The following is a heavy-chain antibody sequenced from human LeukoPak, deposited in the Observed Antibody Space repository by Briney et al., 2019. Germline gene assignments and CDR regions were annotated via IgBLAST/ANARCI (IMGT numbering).Heavy chain of an antibody. V-gene: IGHV4-30-4*01. J-gene: IGHJ5*02. D-gene: IGHD5-24*01. Sequence: PSQTLSLTCTVSGGSISSGDYYWSWIRQPPGKGLEWIGYIYYSGSTYYNPSLKSRVTISVDTSKNQFSLKLSSVTAADTAVNYCASEMATISNWFDPWGQGTLVTVSS. CDR2: IYYSGST. CDR1: GGSISSGDYY. CDR3: ASEMATISNWFDP.